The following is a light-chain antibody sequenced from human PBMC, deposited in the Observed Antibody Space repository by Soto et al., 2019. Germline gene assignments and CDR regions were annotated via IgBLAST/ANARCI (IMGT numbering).Light chain of an antibody. V-gene: IGKV3-20*01. CDR1: QRVRSNY. Sequence: ETVFTQSPGTLSLSPGERATLSCRARQRVRSNYLAWYQQKPGQAPRLLSYGASTRATGLPDGFSGSGSGTDFTLTISRLEPEDFAVYCWQHFGRSPPSWTFGQGTKVEIK. J-gene: IGKJ1*01. CDR3: QHFGRSPPSWT. CDR2: GAS.